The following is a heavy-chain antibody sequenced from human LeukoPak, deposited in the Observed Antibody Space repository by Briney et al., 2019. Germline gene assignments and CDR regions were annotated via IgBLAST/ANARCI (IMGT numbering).Heavy chain of an antibody. J-gene: IGHJ5*02. CDR1: GFTFSSYS. D-gene: IGHD1-26*01. Sequence: PGGSLRLSCAASGFTFSSYSMNWVRQAPGKGLEWVSSISSSSSYIYYADSAKGRFTISRDNAKNSLYLQMNSLRAEDTAVYYCARTSGSYPYSWSDPWGQGTLVTVSS. V-gene: IGHV3-21*01. CDR3: ARTSGSYPYSWSDP. CDR2: ISSSSSYI.